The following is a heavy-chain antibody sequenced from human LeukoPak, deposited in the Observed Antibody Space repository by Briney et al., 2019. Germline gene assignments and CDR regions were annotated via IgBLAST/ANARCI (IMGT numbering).Heavy chain of an antibody. CDR3: ARRGYSYGFDP. V-gene: IGHV3-33*01. D-gene: IGHD5-18*01. CDR2: IWYDGSNE. Sequence: QPGGSLRLSCAASGFTFSSYGMNWVRQAPGKGLEWVAVIWYDGSNEYYADSVKGRCTISRDNSKNTLYLQMNSLRAEDTAVYYCARRGYSYGFDPWGQGTLVTVSS. J-gene: IGHJ5*02. CDR1: GFTFSSYG.